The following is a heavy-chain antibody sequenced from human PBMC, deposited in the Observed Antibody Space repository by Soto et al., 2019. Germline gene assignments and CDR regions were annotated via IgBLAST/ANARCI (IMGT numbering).Heavy chain of an antibody. D-gene: IGHD5-12*01. CDR3: AREGAEMATTDAFDI. Sequence: QVQLVQSGAEVKKPGSSVKVSCKASGGTFSSYTISWVRQAPGQGLEWMGRIIPILGIANYAQKVQGRVTITADKSTSTAYMELSSLRSEDTAVYYCAREGAEMATTDAFDIWGQGTMVTVSS. V-gene: IGHV1-69*08. J-gene: IGHJ3*02. CDR1: GGTFSSYT. CDR2: IIPILGIA.